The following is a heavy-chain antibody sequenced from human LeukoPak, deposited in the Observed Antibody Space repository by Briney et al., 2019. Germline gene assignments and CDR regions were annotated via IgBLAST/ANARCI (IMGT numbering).Heavy chain of an antibody. V-gene: IGHV3-23*01. J-gene: IGHJ5*02. D-gene: IGHD3-3*01. CDR2: ISGSGGSK. CDR1: GFTFSSYA. Sequence: PGGSLRLSCAASGFTFSSYAMSWVRQAPGKGLEWVSAISGSGGSKYYADPVKRRFTISTDNSKNTLYLQMNSLRAEDTAVYYCAKEPSDDFWSGYYNWFDPWGQGTLVTVSS. CDR3: AKEPSDDFWSGYYNWFDP.